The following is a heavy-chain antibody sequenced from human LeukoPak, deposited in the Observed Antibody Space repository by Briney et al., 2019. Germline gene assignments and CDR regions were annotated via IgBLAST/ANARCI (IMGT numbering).Heavy chain of an antibody. D-gene: IGHD3-22*01. J-gene: IGHJ4*02. CDR3: ARDKGEYYDSSGYLDY. Sequence: SETLSLTCAVYGGSFSGYYWSWIRQPPGKGLEWIGEINHSGSTNYNPSLKSRVTIAVDTSKNQFSLKLSSVTAADTAVYYCARDKGEYYDSSGYLDYWGQGTLVTVSP. V-gene: IGHV4-34*01. CDR1: GGSFSGYY. CDR2: INHSGST.